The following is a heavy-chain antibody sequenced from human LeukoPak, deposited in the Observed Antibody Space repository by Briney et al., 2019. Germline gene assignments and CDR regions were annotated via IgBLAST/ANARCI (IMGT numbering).Heavy chain of an antibody. Sequence: SETLSLTCTVSGGSISSGGYYWSWIRQPPGKGLEWIGYIYHSGSTYYNPSLKSRVTISVDRSKNQFSLKLSSVTAADTAVYYCARYYYDTTYWFDPWGQGTLVTVSS. D-gene: IGHD3-22*01. CDR3: ARYYYDTTYWFDP. J-gene: IGHJ5*02. CDR1: GGSISSGGYY. V-gene: IGHV4-30-2*01. CDR2: IYHSGST.